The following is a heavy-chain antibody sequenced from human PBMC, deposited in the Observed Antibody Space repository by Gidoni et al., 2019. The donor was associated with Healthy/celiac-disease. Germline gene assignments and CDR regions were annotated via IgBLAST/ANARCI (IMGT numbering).Heavy chain of an antibody. D-gene: IGHD2-2*01. V-gene: IGHV4-38-2*01. CDR3: ARLCKQQYQLLSPYSFDY. Sequence: QGQLQESGPGLVKPSETLSLTCAVSGDYISSGYDWGWIRQPPGKGLAWIGSIYHSGSTYYNPSLTSRVTISVSTSKSQFSLKLSSVTAADTAVYYCARLCKQQYQLLSPYSFDYWGQGTLVTVSS. CDR2: IYHSGST. J-gene: IGHJ4*02. CDR1: GDYISSGYD.